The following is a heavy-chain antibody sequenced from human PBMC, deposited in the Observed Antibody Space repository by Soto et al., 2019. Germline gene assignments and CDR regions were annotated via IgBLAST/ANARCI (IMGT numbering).Heavy chain of an antibody. Sequence: PGGSLRLSCAASGFTFNTYAMNWVRQAPGKGLEWVASISGSGGTINYADSVKGRFTTSRDTSKNTLYLQMNSLSAEDTAVYYCAKSFIVVVTAIRPDDNFGVLGQGTMVTVSS. J-gene: IGHJ3*01. CDR2: ISGSGGTI. CDR1: GFTFNTYA. V-gene: IGHV3-23*01. D-gene: IGHD2-21*02. CDR3: AKSFIVVVTAIRPDDNFGV.